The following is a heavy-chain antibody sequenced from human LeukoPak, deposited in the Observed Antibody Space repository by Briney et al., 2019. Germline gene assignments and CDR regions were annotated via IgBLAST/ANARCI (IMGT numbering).Heavy chain of an antibody. V-gene: IGHV1-46*01. J-gene: IGHJ4*02. D-gene: IGHD5-18*01. CDR2: INPSGGST. Sequence: ASVKVSCKASGYTFTSYYMHWVRQAPGQGLEWMGIINPSGGSTSYAQKFQGRVTMTRDTSTSTVYMELSSLRSEDTAVYYCAREGYSYRGVGHPNDYWGQGTLVTVSS. CDR3: AREGYSYRGVGHPNDY. CDR1: GYTFTSYY.